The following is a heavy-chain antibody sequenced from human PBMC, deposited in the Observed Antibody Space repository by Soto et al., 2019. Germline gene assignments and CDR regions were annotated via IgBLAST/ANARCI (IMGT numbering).Heavy chain of an antibody. CDR2: ISATGGST. CDR3: ANAEHPRRSIGFDY. Sequence: GGSLRLSCAGSGFTFASYVMTWVRQAPGKGLEWVSSISATGGSTYYAGSVKGRFIISRDNSKNTLFLQMNSLRAEDTAIYYCANAEHPRRSIGFDYWGQGTLVTVSS. J-gene: IGHJ4*02. CDR1: GFTFASYV. D-gene: IGHD3-16*02. V-gene: IGHV3-23*01.